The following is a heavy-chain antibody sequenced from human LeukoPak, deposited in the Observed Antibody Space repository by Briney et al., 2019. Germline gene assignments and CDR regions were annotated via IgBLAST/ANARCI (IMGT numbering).Heavy chain of an antibody. CDR2: LSGHGDSK. J-gene: IGHJ4*02. CDR1: GFTFNNYA. D-gene: IGHD6-19*01. V-gene: IGHV3-23*01. CDR3: AKNIQWLAYFDY. Sequence: GGSLRLSCSASGFTFNNYAMSWVRQAPGKGLEWVSGLSGHGDSKYYADSVNGRFSISRDNANNRLYLQMNNLRAEDTAVYYCAKNIQWLAYFDYWGQGTLVTVSS.